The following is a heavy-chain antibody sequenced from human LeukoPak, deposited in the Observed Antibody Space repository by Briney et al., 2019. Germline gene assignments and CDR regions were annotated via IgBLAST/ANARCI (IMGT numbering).Heavy chain of an antibody. CDR1: GGSFSGYY. D-gene: IGHD2-2*01. V-gene: IGHV4-34*01. CDR3: ARERRPSVVVPAAKSWFDP. J-gene: IGHJ5*02. CDR2: INHSGST. Sequence: SETLSLTCAVYGGSFSGYYWSWIRQPPGKGLEWIGEINHSGSTYYNPSLKSRVTISVDTSKNQFSLKLSSVTAADTAVYYCARERRPSVVVPAAKSWFDPWGQGTLVTVSS.